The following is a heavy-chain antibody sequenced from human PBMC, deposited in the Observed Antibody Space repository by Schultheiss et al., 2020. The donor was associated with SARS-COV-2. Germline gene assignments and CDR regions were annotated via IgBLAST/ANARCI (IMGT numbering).Heavy chain of an antibody. J-gene: IGHJ6*02. Sequence: GGSLRLSCAASGFTFSSYGMHWVRQAPGKGLEWVAVISYDGSKKYYADSVKGRFTISRDNSKNTLYLQMNSLRAEDTAVYYCAREEYAQWLANSENTGYYYYGMDVWGQGTTVTVSS. V-gene: IGHV3-30*03. CDR2: ISYDGSKK. D-gene: IGHD6-19*01. CDR1: GFTFSSYG. CDR3: AREEYAQWLANSENTGYYYYGMDV.